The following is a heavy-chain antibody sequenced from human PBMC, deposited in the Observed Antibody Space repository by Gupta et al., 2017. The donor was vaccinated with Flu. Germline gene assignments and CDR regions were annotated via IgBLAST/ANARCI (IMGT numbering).Heavy chain of an antibody. CDR2: IYYRGST. J-gene: IGHJ5*02. CDR1: GGSISSSSYY. CDR3: ARDIVVVPALIGGFDP. Sequence: QLQLQESGPGLVKPSETLSLTCTVSGGSISSSSYYWGWIRQPPGKGLEWIGSIYYRGSTYYNPSLKSRVTISVDTSKNQFSLKLSSVTAADTAVYYCARDIVVVPALIGGFDPWGQGTLVTVSS. V-gene: IGHV4-39*01. D-gene: IGHD2-2*01.